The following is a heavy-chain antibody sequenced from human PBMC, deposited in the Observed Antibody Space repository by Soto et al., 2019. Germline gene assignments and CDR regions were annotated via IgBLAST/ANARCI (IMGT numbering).Heavy chain of an antibody. J-gene: IGHJ4*02. CDR2: ISWNSGSI. Sequence: PGGSLRLSCAASGFTFDDYAMHWVRQAPGKGLEWVPGISWNSGSIVYADSVNGHITIPRGNAKNSLYLQMNRLRAEDTALYDCAKAYYYDSSVYYYARFYFDPWGQGTLVTVSS. CDR1: GFTFDDYA. D-gene: IGHD3-22*01. V-gene: IGHV3-9*01. CDR3: AKAYYYDSSVYYYARFYFDP.